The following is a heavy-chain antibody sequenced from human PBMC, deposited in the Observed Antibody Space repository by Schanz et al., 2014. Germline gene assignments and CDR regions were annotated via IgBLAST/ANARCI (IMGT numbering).Heavy chain of an antibody. CDR1: GFTFSSYA. J-gene: IGHJ4*02. CDR3: ARDSSNDIVLVPGAVFDH. D-gene: IGHD2-2*01. Sequence: QVQLLESWGGVVQPGRSLRLSCAASGFTFSSYALHWVRPAPGKGLEWVAFVPFDGSQKFYADSVKCRFTISRDNSKNTVYLQMNSLRPGDTAVYYCARDSSNDIVLVPGAVFDHWGQGILVTVSS. V-gene: IGHV3-30*04. CDR2: VPFDGSQK.